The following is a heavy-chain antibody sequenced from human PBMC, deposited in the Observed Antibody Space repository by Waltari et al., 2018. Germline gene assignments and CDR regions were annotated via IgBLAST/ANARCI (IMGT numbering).Heavy chain of an antibody. D-gene: IGHD1-26*01. CDR1: GGPISSYY. Sequence: QVQLQESGPGLVKPSETLSLTCPVSGGPISSYYWSWLRQPAGKGLEWIGRIYTSGSTNYNPSLKSRVTMSVDTSKNQFSLKLSSVTAADTAVYYCAKSGSYYDAFDIWGQGTMVTVSS. CDR3: AKSGSYYDAFDI. J-gene: IGHJ3*02. V-gene: IGHV4-4*07. CDR2: IYTSGST.